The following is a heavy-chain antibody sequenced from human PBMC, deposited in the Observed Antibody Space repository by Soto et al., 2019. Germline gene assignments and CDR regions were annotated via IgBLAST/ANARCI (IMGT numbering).Heavy chain of an antibody. CDR1: GFTFSSYG. CDR3: ARVVGSSSELDAFDI. CDR2: IWYDGSNK. J-gene: IGHJ3*02. Sequence: PGGSLRLSCAASGFTFSSYGMHWVRQAPGKGLEWVAVIWYDGSNKYYADSAKGRFTISRDNSKNTLYLQMNSLRAEDTAVYYCARVVGSSSELDAFDIWGQGTMVTVSS. D-gene: IGHD6-6*01. V-gene: IGHV3-33*01.